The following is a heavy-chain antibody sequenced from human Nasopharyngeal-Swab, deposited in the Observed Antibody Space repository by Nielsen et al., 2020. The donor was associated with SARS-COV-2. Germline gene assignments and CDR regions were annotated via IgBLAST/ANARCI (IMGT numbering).Heavy chain of an antibody. CDR2: ISYDGNIK. J-gene: IGHJ3*01. Sequence: GESLKISCAASGFTFSNYGTHWVRQAPGKGLEWVAVISYDGNIKSYADSVRGRFLISRDNSHNTLYLQMSRLRTEDRAVYYCAKAFGEDQLAEDAFDAWGQGTMGTVSS. CDR1: GFTFSNYG. CDR3: AKAFGEDQLAEDAFDA. D-gene: IGHD3-16*01. V-gene: IGHV3-30*18.